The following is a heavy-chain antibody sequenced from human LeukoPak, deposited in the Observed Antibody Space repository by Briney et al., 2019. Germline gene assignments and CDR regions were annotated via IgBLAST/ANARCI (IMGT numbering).Heavy chain of an antibody. CDR1: GGSISSSSYY. J-gene: IGHJ6*03. CDR3: ARRWDYYYYMDV. Sequence: PSETLSLTCTVSGGSISSSSYYWGWIRQPPGKGLEWIGSIYYSGSTYYNPSLKSRVTISVDTSKNQFSLKLSSVTAADTAVYYCARRWDYYYYMDVWGKGTTVTVSS. V-gene: IGHV4-39*01. CDR2: IYYSGST. D-gene: IGHD1-26*01.